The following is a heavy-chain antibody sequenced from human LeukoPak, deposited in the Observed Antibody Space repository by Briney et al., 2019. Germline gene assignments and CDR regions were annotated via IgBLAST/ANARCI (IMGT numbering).Heavy chain of an antibody. CDR1: GGSISSGSYY. CDR3: ARGYGDYPFGYYYYYMDV. V-gene: IGHV4-61*02. Sequence: PSQTLSLTSTVSGGSISSGSYYWSWIRQPAGKGLEWIGRIYTSGSTNYNPSLKTRVTISVDTSKNQFYLKLSSVTAADTAVYYCARGYGDYPFGYYYYYMDVWGKGTTVTISS. D-gene: IGHD4-17*01. CDR2: IYTSGST. J-gene: IGHJ6*03.